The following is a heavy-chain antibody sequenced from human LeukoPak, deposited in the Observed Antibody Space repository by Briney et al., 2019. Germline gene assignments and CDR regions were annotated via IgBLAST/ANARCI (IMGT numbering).Heavy chain of an antibody. CDR2: ISGSGGST. V-gene: IGHV3-23*01. J-gene: IGHJ6*02. Sequence: QPGGSLRLSCAASGFTFSSYAMSWVRQAPGKGLEWVSAISGSGGSTYYADSVKGRFTISRDNAKNSLYLQMNSLRAEDTALYYCAKDPEAGGSYGYYGMDVWGQGTTVTVSS. D-gene: IGHD1-26*01. CDR1: GFTFSSYA. CDR3: AKDPEAGGSYGYYGMDV.